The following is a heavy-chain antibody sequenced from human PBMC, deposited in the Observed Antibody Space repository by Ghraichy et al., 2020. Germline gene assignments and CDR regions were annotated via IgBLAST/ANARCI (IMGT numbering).Heavy chain of an antibody. CDR3: ARAGDYDILTGYYSFDY. D-gene: IGHD3-9*01. CDR2: IYYSGST. Sequence: SQTLSLTCTVSGGSITSYYWSWIRQPPGKGLEWIGYIYYSGSTNYNPSLKSRVTISVDTSKNQFSLKLSSVTAADTAVYYCARAGDYDILTGYYSFDYWGQGTLVTVAS. V-gene: IGHV4-59*01. J-gene: IGHJ4*02. CDR1: GGSITSYY.